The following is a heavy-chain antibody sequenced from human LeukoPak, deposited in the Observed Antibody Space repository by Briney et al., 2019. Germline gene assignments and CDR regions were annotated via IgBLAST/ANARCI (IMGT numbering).Heavy chain of an antibody. D-gene: IGHD6-13*01. V-gene: IGHV1-18*04. CDR3: ARCPSNIAAAGDYYYYMDV. J-gene: IGHJ6*03. CDR2: ISAYNGNT. CDR1: GYTFTSYH. Sequence: GASVKVSCKASGYTFTSYHMHWVRQAPGQGLEWMGWISAYNGNTNYAQKLQGRVTMTTDTSTSTAYMELRSLRSDDTAVYYCARCPSNIAAAGDYYYYMDVWGKGTTVTISS.